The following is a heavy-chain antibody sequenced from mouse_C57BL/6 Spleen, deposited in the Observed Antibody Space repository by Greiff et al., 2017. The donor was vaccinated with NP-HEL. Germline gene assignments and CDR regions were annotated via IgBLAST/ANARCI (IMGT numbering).Heavy chain of an antibody. CDR1: GFTFSSYA. CDR3: ARDPYLGFAY. Sequence: DVMLVESGGGLVKPGGSLKLSCAASGFTFSSYAMSWVRQTPEKRLEWVATISDGGSYTYYPDNVKGRFTISRDNAKNNLYLQMSHLKSEDTAMYYCARDPYLGFAYWGQGTLVTVSA. J-gene: IGHJ3*01. D-gene: IGHD5-5*01. V-gene: IGHV5-4*01. CDR2: ISDGGSYT.